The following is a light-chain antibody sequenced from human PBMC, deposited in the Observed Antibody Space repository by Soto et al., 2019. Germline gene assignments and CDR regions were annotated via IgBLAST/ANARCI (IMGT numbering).Light chain of an antibody. V-gene: IGKV3-11*01. Sequence: EILFTKSPATLSFSPGDRATLSCRASQSVSSYLAWYQQKPGQAPRLLIYDASNRATGIPARFSGSGSGTDFTLTISRLEPEDFAVFYCQQYGKSPITFGQGTRLAIK. CDR2: DAS. CDR1: QSVSSY. CDR3: QQYGKSPIT. J-gene: IGKJ5*01.